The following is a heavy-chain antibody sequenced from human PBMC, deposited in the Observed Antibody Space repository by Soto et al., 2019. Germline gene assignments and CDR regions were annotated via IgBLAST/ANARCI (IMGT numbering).Heavy chain of an antibody. CDR2: INAGNGNT. Sequence: ASVKVSCKASGYTFTSYAMHWVRQAPGQRLEWMGWINAGNGNTKYSQKFQGRVTITRDTSASTAYMELSGLRSEDTAVYYCARDLTMVRGVNYYYYGMDVWGQGTTVTVSS. CDR3: ARDLTMVRGVNYYYYGMDV. CDR1: GYTFTSYA. D-gene: IGHD3-10*01. V-gene: IGHV1-3*01. J-gene: IGHJ6*02.